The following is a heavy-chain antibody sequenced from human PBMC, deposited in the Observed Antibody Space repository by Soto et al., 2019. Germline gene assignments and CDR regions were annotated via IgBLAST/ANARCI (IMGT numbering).Heavy chain of an antibody. J-gene: IGHJ5*02. Sequence: QVQLQQWGAGLLKPSETLSLTCAVYGGSFSGYYWSWIRQPPGKGLEWIGEISHSGSTNYNPSLKRRVTTTVDTSQNQFSLKLRSVAAADAAAYYCARGKRLIVATIGNWFDAWGKGTLVTVSS. CDR3: ARGKRLIVATIGNWFDA. CDR2: ISHSGST. V-gene: IGHV4-34*01. D-gene: IGHD5-12*01. CDR1: GGSFSGYY.